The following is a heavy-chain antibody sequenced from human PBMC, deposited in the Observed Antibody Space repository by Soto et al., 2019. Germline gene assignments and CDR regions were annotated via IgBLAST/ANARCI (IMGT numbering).Heavy chain of an antibody. CDR2: IYPGGSDT. Sequence: ASETISSEPSAYSSTSYWTGWLRQMPGKGLKWMGIIYPGGSDTRYRPSFKGQVTISADKSRSLGYLQWSSLKASDTAMYYCASCKARLSEYYYGMDGWGQGNTIAAS. D-gene: IGHD6-25*01. CDR1: AYSSTSYW. CDR3: ASCKARLSEYYYGMDG. J-gene: IGHJ6*02. V-gene: IGHV5-51*01.